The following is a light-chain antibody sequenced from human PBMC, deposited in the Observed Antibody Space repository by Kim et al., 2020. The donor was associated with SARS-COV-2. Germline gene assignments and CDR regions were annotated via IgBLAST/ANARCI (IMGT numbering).Light chain of an antibody. J-gene: IGLJ2*01. CDR2: DVT. CDR3: SSQTSSSTLV. V-gene: IGLV2-14*03. CDR1: SSDVGGYNS. Sequence: GQSITISCTGTSSDVGGYNSGSWYQQHPGKAPKLMISDVTNRPSGVSNRFSGSKSGNTASLTISGLQAEDEADYYCSSQTSSSTLVFGGGTQLTVL.